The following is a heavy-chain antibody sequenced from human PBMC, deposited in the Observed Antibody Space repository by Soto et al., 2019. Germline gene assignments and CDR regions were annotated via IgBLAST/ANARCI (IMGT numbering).Heavy chain of an antibody. CDR2: IYWNDDK. V-gene: IGHV2-5*01. CDR3: THKMDTVDWFGP. J-gene: IGHJ5*02. D-gene: IGHD5-18*01. Sequence: SCPTLVNPTQTLTLTCTFSGFSLSGGGVGXGWIRQPPGKALEWVDLIYWNDDKRYSPSLKSRLTITKDTSKNQVVLTMTNMDPVHTAPYYCTHKMDTVDWFGPWGRGTLVTVSS. CDR1: GFSLSGGGVG.